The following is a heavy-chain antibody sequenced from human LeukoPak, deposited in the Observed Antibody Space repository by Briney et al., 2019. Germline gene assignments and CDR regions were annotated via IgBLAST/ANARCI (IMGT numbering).Heavy chain of an antibody. CDR1: GFTFSSYW. D-gene: IGHD2-2*03. V-gene: IGHV3-74*01. Sequence: GGSLRLSCAASGFTFSSYWMHWVRQAPGKGLVWVSRINSDGRSTSYADSVKCPYTISRDNAKNTLYLQMNSLRAEDTAVYYCARVLPVDIYRFDPWGQGTLVTVSS. J-gene: IGHJ5*02. CDR2: INSDGRST. CDR3: ARVLPVDIYRFDP.